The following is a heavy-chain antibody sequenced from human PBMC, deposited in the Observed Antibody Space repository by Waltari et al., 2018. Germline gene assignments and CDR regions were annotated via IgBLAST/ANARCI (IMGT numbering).Heavy chain of an antibody. CDR1: GGSISSGSYY. CDR3: ARDDYSNYGGRYYYYGMDV. D-gene: IGHD4-4*01. Sequence: QVQLQESGPGLVKPSQTLSLTCTVSGGSISSGSYYWSWIRQPAGKGLEWIGRIYTSGSTNYNPSLKSRVTISVDTSKNQFSLKLSSVTAADTAVYYCARDDYSNYGGRYYYYGMDVWGQGTTVTVSS. CDR2: IYTSGST. V-gene: IGHV4-61*02. J-gene: IGHJ6*02.